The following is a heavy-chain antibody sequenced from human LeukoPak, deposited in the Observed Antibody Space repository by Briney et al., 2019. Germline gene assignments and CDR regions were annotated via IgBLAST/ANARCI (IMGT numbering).Heavy chain of an antibody. J-gene: IGHJ4*02. CDR3: AKEGGYCSGGSCYATFDY. V-gene: IGHV3-11*01. CDR1: GFTFSEYY. Sequence: GGSLRLSCAASGFTFSEYYMSWIRQAPGKGLEWVSYISSSGSTIYYADSVKGRFTVSRDNSKNTLYLQMNSLRAEDTAVYYCAKEGGYCSGGSCYATFDYWGQGTLVTVSS. CDR2: ISSSGSTI. D-gene: IGHD2-15*01.